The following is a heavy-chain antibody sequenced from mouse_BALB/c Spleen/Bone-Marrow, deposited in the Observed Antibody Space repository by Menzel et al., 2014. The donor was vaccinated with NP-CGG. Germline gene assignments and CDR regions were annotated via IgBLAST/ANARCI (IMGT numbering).Heavy chain of an antibody. D-gene: IGHD2-4*01. CDR3: ARFFYDYDGPWFAY. Sequence: QVQLQQPGAELARPGASVNMSCKASGYTFTSYTMHWVKQRPGQGLEWIGYINPSSGYTNYNQKFKDKATLTADKSSSTAYMQLSSLTSEDSAVYYCARFFYDYDGPWFAYWGQGTLVTVSA. V-gene: IGHV1-4*01. CDR1: GYTFTSYT. CDR2: INPSSGYT. J-gene: IGHJ3*01.